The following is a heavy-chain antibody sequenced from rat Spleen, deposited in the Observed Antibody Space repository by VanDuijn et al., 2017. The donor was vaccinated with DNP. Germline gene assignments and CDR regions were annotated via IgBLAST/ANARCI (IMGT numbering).Heavy chain of an antibody. CDR1: GFTFSNYD. J-gene: IGHJ1*01. CDR3: ARKGGITKWYFDF. D-gene: IGHD1-4*01. V-gene: IGHV5-25*01. Sequence: EVQLVESGGGLVQPGRSLKLSCAASGFTFSNYDMAWVRQAPTKGLEWVASISTSGGSTYYGDSVKGRFTVSRDNAKSTLYLQMDSLRSEDTATYYWARKGGITKWYFDFWGPGTMVTVSS. CDR2: ISTSGGST.